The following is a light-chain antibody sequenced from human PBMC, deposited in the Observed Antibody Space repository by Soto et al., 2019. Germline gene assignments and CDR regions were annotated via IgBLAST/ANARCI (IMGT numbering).Light chain of an antibody. CDR3: QQYGSSPGT. CDR2: GAS. Sequence: EMVLTQAPGTPSLSPGEIATLSCRASQSVSRSYLAWYQQKPGQAPRLLIYGASSRATGIPDRFSGSVSGTYFTHTISRLEPDDFAVYYCQQYGSSPGTFGQGNKVEIK. V-gene: IGKV3-20*01. CDR1: QSVSRSY. J-gene: IGKJ1*01.